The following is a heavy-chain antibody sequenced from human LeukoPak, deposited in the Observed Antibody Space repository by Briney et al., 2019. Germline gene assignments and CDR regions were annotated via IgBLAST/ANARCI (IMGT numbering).Heavy chain of an antibody. D-gene: IGHD2-2*01. CDR3: ARGRSSSREPVLFPY. CDR1: GYTFTSYG. Sequence: GASVMVSRKASGYTFTSYGISWVRQAPGQGLEWMGWISAYNGNTNYAQKFQGRVTITRNTSISTAYMELSSLRSEDTAVYYCARGRSSSREPVLFPYWGQGTLVTVSS. J-gene: IGHJ4*02. CDR2: ISAYNGNT. V-gene: IGHV1-18*01.